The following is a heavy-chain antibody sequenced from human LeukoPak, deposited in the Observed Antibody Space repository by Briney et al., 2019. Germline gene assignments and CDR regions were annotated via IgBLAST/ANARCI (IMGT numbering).Heavy chain of an antibody. V-gene: IGHV3-23*01. CDR2: IYGGGDST. CDR3: AKDRTVVPLAYWYFDL. D-gene: IGHD2-2*01. Sequence: GGSLRLSCAASGFTFSSHGMTWFRQGPGKGLEWVSSIYGGGDSTFYADSVKGRFTIFRDNSKYTRDLQMNSLRVEDSGMYYCAKDRTVVPLAYWYFDLWGRGTLVTVSS. J-gene: IGHJ2*01. CDR1: GFTFSSHG.